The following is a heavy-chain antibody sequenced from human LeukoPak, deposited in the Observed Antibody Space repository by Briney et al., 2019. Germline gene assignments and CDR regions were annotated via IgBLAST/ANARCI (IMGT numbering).Heavy chain of an antibody. CDR2: VSPSSSSI. CDR3: AREHTPYGSGCTAAY. Sequence: PGGSLRLSCAASGFTFSSYGMNWVRQAPGTGLEWVSYVSPSSSSIYYADSVKGRFTIPRDNAKNSLYLQMNSLRAEDTAVYYCAREHTPYGSGCTAAYWGQGTLVTVSS. V-gene: IGHV3-48*01. CDR1: GFTFSSYG. D-gene: IGHD6-19*01. J-gene: IGHJ4*02.